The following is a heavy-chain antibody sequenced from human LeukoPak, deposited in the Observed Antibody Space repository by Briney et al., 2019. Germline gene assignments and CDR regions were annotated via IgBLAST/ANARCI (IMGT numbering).Heavy chain of an antibody. V-gene: IGHV1-69*13. J-gene: IGHJ4*02. CDR1: GYTFTSYG. CDR3: AHIFTGEGGEDDY. CDR2: IIPIFGTA. D-gene: IGHD3-16*01. Sequence: SVKVSCKASGYTFTSYGISWVRQAPGQGLEWMGGIIPIFGTANYAQKFQGRVTITADESTSTAYMELSSLRSEDTAVYYCAHIFTGEGGEDDYWGQGTLVTVSS.